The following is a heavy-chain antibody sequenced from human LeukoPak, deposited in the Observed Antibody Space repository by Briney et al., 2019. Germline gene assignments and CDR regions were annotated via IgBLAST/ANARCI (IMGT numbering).Heavy chain of an antibody. Sequence: SGGSLRLSCAASGFTFSSYSMNWVRQAPGKGLEWVSYISSSSSTIYYADSVKVRLTISRDNAKNSMYLQMNSLRAEDTAVYYCAKMYGGTYIGNWGQGTLVTVSA. J-gene: IGHJ4*02. D-gene: IGHD1-26*01. CDR3: AKMYGGTYIGN. V-gene: IGHV3-48*01. CDR2: ISSSSSTI. CDR1: GFTFSSYS.